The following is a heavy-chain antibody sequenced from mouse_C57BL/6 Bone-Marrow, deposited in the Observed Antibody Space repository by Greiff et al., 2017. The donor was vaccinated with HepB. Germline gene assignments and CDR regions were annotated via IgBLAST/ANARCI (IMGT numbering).Heavy chain of an antibody. CDR2: IDPSDSYT. V-gene: IGHV1-69*01. CDR1: GYTFTSYW. D-gene: IGHD2-10*01. J-gene: IGHJ3*01. Sequence: QVQLQQPGAELVMPGASVKLSCKASGYTFTSYWMHWVKQRPGQGLEWIGEIDPSDSYTNYNQKFKGKSTFTVDKSSSTAYMQLSSLTSEDSAVYYCARTYYGNYWFAYWGQGTLVTVSA. CDR3: ARTYYGNYWFAY.